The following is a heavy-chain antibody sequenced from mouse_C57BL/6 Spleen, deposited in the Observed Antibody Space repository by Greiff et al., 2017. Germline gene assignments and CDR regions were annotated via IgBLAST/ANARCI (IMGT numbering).Heavy chain of an antibody. CDR2: IWWDDDK. CDR1: GFSLSTFGMG. Sequence: QVTLKESGPGLLQPSQTLSLTCSFSGFSLSTFGMGVGWIRQPSGKGLAWLAHIWWDDDKYYNPALKSRLTISQDTSKNQVFLKLANVDTADTATYYCARMDIYYYGSTLYYFDYGGQGTTLTVSS. V-gene: IGHV8-8*01. D-gene: IGHD1-1*01. J-gene: IGHJ2*01. CDR3: ARMDIYYYGSTLYYFDY.